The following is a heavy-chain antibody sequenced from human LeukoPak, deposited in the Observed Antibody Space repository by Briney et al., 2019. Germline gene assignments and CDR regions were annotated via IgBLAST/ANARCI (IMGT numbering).Heavy chain of an antibody. J-gene: IGHJ4*02. CDR3: ARVVSGYSYYFDY. V-gene: IGHV4-34*01. CDR1: GGSFSGYY. Sequence: SETLSLTCAVYGGSFSGYYWSWVRQPPGKGLEWIGEINHSGSTNYNPSLKSRVTISVDTSKNQFSLKLSSVTAADTAVYYCARVVSGYSYYFDYWGQGTLVTVSS. D-gene: IGHD3-22*01. CDR2: INHSGST.